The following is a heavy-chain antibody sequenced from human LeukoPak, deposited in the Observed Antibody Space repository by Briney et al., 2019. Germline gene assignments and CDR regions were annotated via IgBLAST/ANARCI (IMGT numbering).Heavy chain of an antibody. CDR1: GGSISSYY. Sequence: PSETLSLTCTVSGGSISSYYRSWIRQPPGKGLEWIGYIYYSGSTNYNPSLKSRVTISVDTSKNQFSLKLSSVTAADTAVYYCARAVALYSSGYYDYYYYYMDVWGKGTTVTVSS. CDR3: ARAVALYSSGYYDYYYYYMDV. D-gene: IGHD3-22*01. CDR2: IYYSGST. V-gene: IGHV4-59*01. J-gene: IGHJ6*03.